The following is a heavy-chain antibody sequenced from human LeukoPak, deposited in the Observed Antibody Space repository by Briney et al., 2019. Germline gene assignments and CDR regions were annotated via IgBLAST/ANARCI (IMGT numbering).Heavy chain of an antibody. CDR1: GFTLSSYG. Sequence: PGRSLRLSCAASGFTLSSYGMHWVRQAPGKGLEWVAVISYDGSNKYYADSVKGRFTISRDNSKNTLYLQMNSLRAEDTAVYYCAKDHRRITIFGVVIPSGNYYYYGMDVWGQGTTVTVSS. V-gene: IGHV3-30*18. D-gene: IGHD3-3*01. J-gene: IGHJ6*02. CDR2: ISYDGSNK. CDR3: AKDHRRITIFGVVIPSGNYYYYGMDV.